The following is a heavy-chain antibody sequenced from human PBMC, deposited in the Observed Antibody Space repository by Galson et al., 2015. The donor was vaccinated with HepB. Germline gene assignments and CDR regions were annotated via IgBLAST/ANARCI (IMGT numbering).Heavy chain of an antibody. CDR1: GYTFTSYG. D-gene: IGHD2-2*01. Sequence: SVKVSCKASGYTFTSYGISWVRQAPGQGLEWMGWISAYNGNTNYAQKLQGRVTMTTDTSTSTAYMELRSLRSDDTAVYYCARGSRYCSSTSCYEESLTGVWGQGTLVTVSS. CDR2: ISAYNGNT. CDR3: ARGSRYCSSTSCYEESLTGV. V-gene: IGHV1-18*01. J-gene: IGHJ4*02.